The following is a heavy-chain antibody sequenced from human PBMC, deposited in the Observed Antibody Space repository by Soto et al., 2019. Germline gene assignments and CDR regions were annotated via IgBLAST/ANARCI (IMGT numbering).Heavy chain of an antibody. J-gene: IGHJ2*01. CDR3: AQGMLGDWYFDL. CDR1: GVSISSSSYY. D-gene: IGHD3-10*01. Sequence: QLQLEESGPGLVKPSETLSLICTVSGVSISSSSYYWGCIRQPPGKGLEWIGNMYSSGSTYYNPSLKSRVTISVDSSKNRFSLKLTAVTAAETSVSYCAQGMLGDWYFDLWGRGTLVTVSS. V-gene: IGHV4-39*01. CDR2: MYSSGST.